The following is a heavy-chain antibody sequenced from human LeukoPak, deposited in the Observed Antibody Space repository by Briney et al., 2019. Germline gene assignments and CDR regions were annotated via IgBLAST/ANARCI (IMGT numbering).Heavy chain of an antibody. CDR2: IAYDGSNK. CDR3: ARDARGVVDY. CDR1: GFTFSSYG. J-gene: IGHJ4*02. D-gene: IGHD3-10*01. Sequence: GGSLRLSCAASGFTFSSYGMNWVRQAPGKGLEWVALIAYDGSNKYYADSVKGRFTISRDNSKNTLYLQMNSLRAEDTAVYYCARDARGVVDYWGQGTLVTVSS. V-gene: IGHV3-30*02.